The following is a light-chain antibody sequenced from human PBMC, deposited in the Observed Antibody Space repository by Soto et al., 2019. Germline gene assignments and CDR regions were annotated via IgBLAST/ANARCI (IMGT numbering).Light chain of an antibody. Sequence: QSALTQPASVSVSPGQSVTISCTGPRSNIGDSNFISWYQHSPGKAPRLLIYEINTRPSGVSKRFSGSKAGNTASLTISGLLDDDEADYFCASFRSGTILVFGSGTKVTVL. CDR2: EIN. CDR1: RSNIGDSNF. J-gene: IGLJ1*01. CDR3: ASFRSGTILV. V-gene: IGLV2-14*01.